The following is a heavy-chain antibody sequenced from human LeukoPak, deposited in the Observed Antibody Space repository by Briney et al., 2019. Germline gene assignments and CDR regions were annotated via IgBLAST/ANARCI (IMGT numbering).Heavy chain of an antibody. Sequence: GGSLRLSCAASGFTFSSYAMHWVRQAPGKGLEGWAVISYDGSNKYYADSVKGRFTISRDNSKNTLYLQMNSLRAEDTAVYYCARRGGYCSSTSCYGGYFDYWGQGTLVTVSS. CDR3: ARRGGYCSSTSCYGGYFDY. CDR2: ISYDGSNK. CDR1: GFTFSSYA. V-gene: IGHV3-30*04. D-gene: IGHD2-2*01. J-gene: IGHJ4*02.